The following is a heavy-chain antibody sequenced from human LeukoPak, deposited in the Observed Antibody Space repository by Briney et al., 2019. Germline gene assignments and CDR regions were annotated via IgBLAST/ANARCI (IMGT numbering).Heavy chain of an antibody. CDR1: GYTFTSYY. J-gene: IGHJ6*02. CDR3: ASPISSTSHPGFYYYYGMDV. V-gene: IGHV1-46*01. D-gene: IGHD2-2*01. Sequence: ASVKVSCKASGYTFTSYYMHWVRQAPGQGLEWMGIINPSGGSTSYAQKFQGRVTMTRDTSTSTVYMELSSLRSADTAVYYCASPISSTSHPGFYYYYGMDVWGQGTTVTVSS. CDR2: INPSGGST.